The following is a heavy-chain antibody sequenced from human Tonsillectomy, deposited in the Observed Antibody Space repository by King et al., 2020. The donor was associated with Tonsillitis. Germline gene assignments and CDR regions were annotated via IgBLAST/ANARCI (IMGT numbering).Heavy chain of an antibody. V-gene: IGHV3-74*01. CDR3: AREGVIAVAGTYYYYGMDV. D-gene: IGHD6-19*01. CDR1: GFTFSSYW. Sequence: VQLVESGGGLVQPGGSLRLSCAASGFTFSSYWMHWVRQAPGKGLVWVSRINSDGSSTSYADSVKGRFTISRDNAKNTVYLQMNSLRVEDTAVYYCAREGVIAVAGTYYYYGMDVWGQGTTVTVSS. CDR2: INSDGSST. J-gene: IGHJ6*02.